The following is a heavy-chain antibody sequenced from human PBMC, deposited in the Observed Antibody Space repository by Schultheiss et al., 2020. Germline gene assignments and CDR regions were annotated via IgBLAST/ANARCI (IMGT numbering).Heavy chain of an antibody. Sequence: GGSLRLSCAASGFTFSSYGMHWVRQAPGKGLEWVAVISYDGSNKYYADSVKGRFTISRDNSKNTLYLQMNSLRAEDTAVYYCAKDLAGGGWYVLGYYYYGMDVWGQGTTVTVS. CDR2: ISYDGSNK. J-gene: IGHJ6*02. CDR3: AKDLAGGGWYVLGYYYYGMDV. CDR1: GFTFSSYG. V-gene: IGHV3-30*18. D-gene: IGHD6-19*01.